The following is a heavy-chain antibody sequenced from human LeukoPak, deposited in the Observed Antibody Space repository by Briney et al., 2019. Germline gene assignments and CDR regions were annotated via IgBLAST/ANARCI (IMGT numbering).Heavy chain of an antibody. D-gene: IGHD6-13*01. CDR3: ARVPAGIAAAAPNGDY. CDR2: INPNSGGT. Sequence: GASVKVSCKASGYTFTGYYMHWVRQAPGQGLEWMGWINPNSGGTNYAQKFQGGVTMTRDTSISTAYMELSRRRSDDTAVYYCARVPAGIAAAAPNGDYWGQGTLVTVSS. J-gene: IGHJ4*02. CDR1: GYTFTGYY. V-gene: IGHV1-2*02.